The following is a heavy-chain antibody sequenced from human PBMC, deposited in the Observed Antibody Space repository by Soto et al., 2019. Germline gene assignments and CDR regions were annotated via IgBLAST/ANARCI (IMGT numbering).Heavy chain of an antibody. Sequence: GGSLRLSCAASGFTSSSYGMHWVRQAPGKGLEWVAVIWYDGSNKYYADSVKGRFTISRDNSKNTLYLQMNSLRAEDTAVYYCAREGGDYDILTGYYSHWGQGTLVTVSS. CDR2: IWYDGSNK. V-gene: IGHV3-33*01. D-gene: IGHD3-9*01. CDR1: GFTSSSYG. CDR3: AREGGDYDILTGYYSH. J-gene: IGHJ4*02.